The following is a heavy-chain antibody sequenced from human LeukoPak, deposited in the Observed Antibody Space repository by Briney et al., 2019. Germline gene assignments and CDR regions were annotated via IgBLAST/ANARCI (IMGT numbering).Heavy chain of an antibody. J-gene: IGHJ4*02. Sequence: GASVKVSCKASGGTFSSYAISWVRQAPGQGLEWMGGIIPIFGTANYAQKFQGRVTITADKSTSTAYMELRSLRSDDTAVYYCARDVGDFDYWGQGTLVTVSS. V-gene: IGHV1-69*06. D-gene: IGHD3-16*01. CDR3: ARDVGDFDY. CDR2: IIPIFGTA. CDR1: GGTFSSYA.